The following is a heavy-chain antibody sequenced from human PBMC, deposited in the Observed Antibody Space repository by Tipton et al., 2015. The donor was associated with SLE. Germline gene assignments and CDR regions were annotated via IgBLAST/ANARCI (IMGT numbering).Heavy chain of an antibody. J-gene: IGHJ4*02. CDR1: GGSISSGNYY. Sequence: LRLSCTVSGGSISSGNYYWGWIRQPAGKALEWIGRVHISGSTNYNPSLKSRVTISVDTSKNQFSLTLSSVTAADTAIYYCARGNWNHQSYWGQGTLVTVSS. CDR2: VHISGST. D-gene: IGHD1-14*01. V-gene: IGHV4-61*02. CDR3: ARGNWNHQSY.